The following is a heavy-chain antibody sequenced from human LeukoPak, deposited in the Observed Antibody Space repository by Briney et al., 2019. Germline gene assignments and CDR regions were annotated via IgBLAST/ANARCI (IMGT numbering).Heavy chain of an antibody. V-gene: IGHV4-4*07. Sequence: PSETLSLTCTISGDSISSYYWSWIRQPAGKGLEWIGHIYTSGSPNYNPSLKSRVTISVDTSKNQFSLKLSSVTAADTAVYYCARSPPGEVTDYYFDYWGQGTLGTVSS. D-gene: IGHD2-21*02. CDR2: IYTSGSP. CDR3: ARSPPGEVTDYYFDY. CDR1: GDSISSYY. J-gene: IGHJ4*02.